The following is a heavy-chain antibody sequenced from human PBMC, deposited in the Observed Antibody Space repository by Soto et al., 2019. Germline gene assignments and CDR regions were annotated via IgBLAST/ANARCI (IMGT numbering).Heavy chain of an antibody. CDR3: AKYSELPYEAYLQQ. D-gene: IGHD1-7*01. V-gene: IGHV3-23*01. J-gene: IGHJ1*01. CDR1: GFTFSVYA. CDR2: ISSNGGRT. Sequence: GGSLRLSCAASGFTFSVYAMSWVRQARGKGLEWVSAISSNGGRTFYADSLRGRFTISRDNPKSALYLQMNNLRAEDTAIYYCAKYSELPYEAYLQQWGQGTLVTVSS.